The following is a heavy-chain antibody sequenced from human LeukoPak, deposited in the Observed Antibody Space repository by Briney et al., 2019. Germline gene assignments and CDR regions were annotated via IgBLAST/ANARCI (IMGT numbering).Heavy chain of an antibody. CDR1: GFTFSSYG. CDR2: IWYDGSNK. Sequence: GGSLRLSCAASGFTFSSYGMHWVRQAPGKGLEWVAVIWYDGSNKYYADSVKGRFTISRDNSKNTPYLQMNSLRAEDTAVYYCARGPYYDSSGYHYWGQGTLVTVSS. D-gene: IGHD3-22*01. CDR3: ARGPYYDSSGYHY. V-gene: IGHV3-33*01. J-gene: IGHJ4*02.